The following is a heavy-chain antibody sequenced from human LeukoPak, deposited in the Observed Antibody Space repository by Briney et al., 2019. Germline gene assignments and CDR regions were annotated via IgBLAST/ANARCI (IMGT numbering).Heavy chain of an antibody. Sequence: GGSLRLSCAASGFIFSSYNMHWVRQAPGKGLEWVARIKSKIDSGATDYAASVKGRFTISRDDSKNTVYLQMNSLTTEDTAVYYCGLGSGRSDFDYWGQGTLVTVSA. J-gene: IGHJ4*02. CDR1: GFIFSSYN. CDR3: GLGSGRSDFDY. V-gene: IGHV3-15*05. D-gene: IGHD3-10*01. CDR2: IKSKIDSGAT.